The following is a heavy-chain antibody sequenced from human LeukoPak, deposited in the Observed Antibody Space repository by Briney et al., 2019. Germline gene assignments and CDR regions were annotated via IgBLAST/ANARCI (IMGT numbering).Heavy chain of an antibody. D-gene: IGHD3-10*01. Sequence: SETLSLTCTVSGGSISSYYWSWIRQPPGKGPEWIGYIYYSGSTNYNPSLKSRVTISVDTSKNQFSLKLSSVTAADTAVYYCARESAYYGSGSQAFDYWGQGTLVTVSS. CDR2: IYYSGST. J-gene: IGHJ4*02. V-gene: IGHV4-59*01. CDR1: GGSISSYY. CDR3: ARESAYYGSGSQAFDY.